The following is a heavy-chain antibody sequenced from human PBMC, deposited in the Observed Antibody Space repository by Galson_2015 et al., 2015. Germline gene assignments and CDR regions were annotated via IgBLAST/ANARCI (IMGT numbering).Heavy chain of an antibody. D-gene: IGHD3-10*01. CDR3: GTSSDAPGNS. Sequence: SLRLSCAASGFTFSSYWMTWVRQAPGKGLEWVANIKQDGRDKYYVDSVKGRFTISRDNAKNSLYLQMNSLRAEDTAVYFCGTSSDAPGNSWGQGTLVTVSS. J-gene: IGHJ4*02. CDR1: GFTFSSYW. V-gene: IGHV3-7*01. CDR2: IKQDGRDK.